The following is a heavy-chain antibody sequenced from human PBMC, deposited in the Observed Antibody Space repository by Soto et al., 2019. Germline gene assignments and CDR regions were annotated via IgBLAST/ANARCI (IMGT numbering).Heavy chain of an antibody. D-gene: IGHD3-3*01. V-gene: IGHV1-8*01. CDR1: GYTFTSYD. J-gene: IGHJ6*02. CDR3: ARGLRLGFWEWLYGGPYCYYCMDV. Sequence: ASVKVSCKASGYTFTSYDINWVRQATGQGLEWMGWMNPNSGTTGYAQKFQGRVTITRNTSISTAYMELSSLRSEDTAVYYCARGLRLGFWEWLYGGPYCYYCMDVWGQGTTVTVSS. CDR2: MNPNSGTT.